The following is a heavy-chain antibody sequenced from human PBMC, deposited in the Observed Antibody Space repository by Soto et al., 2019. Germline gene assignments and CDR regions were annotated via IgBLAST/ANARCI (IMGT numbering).Heavy chain of an antibody. V-gene: IGHV1-2*04. Sequence: ASVKCSCKASGYTFTGYYMHWVRQAPGQGLEWMGWINPNSGGTNYAQKFQGWVTMTRDTSISTAYMELSRLRSDDTAVYYCAREITMVRGYYYYGMDVWGQGTTVTVSS. CDR3: AREITMVRGYYYYGMDV. J-gene: IGHJ6*02. CDR2: INPNSGGT. D-gene: IGHD3-10*01. CDR1: GYTFTGYY.